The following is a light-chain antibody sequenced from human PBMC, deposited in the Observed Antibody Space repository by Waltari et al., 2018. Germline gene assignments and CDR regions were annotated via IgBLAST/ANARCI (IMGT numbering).Light chain of an antibody. V-gene: IGLV2-14*03. CDR3: SSYTTTNTPHYV. J-gene: IGLJ1*01. Sequence: QSALTQPASVSGSPGPSITLSCTGSSSDIGGYHYVPWYQQHPGKAPKLIIYDVYHRPSGVSSRVSGSKSGTTASLTISGLQAEDEADYYCSSYTTTNTPHYVFGSGTRVTVL. CDR2: DVY. CDR1: SSDIGGYHY.